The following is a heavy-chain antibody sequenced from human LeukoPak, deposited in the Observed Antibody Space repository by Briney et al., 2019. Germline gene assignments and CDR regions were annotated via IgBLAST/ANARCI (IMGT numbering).Heavy chain of an antibody. Sequence: GGSLRLSCAASGFTFSSYAMSWVRQAPGKGLEWVSAISGSGGSTYYADSVEGRFTISRDNSKNTLYLQMNSLRAEDTAVYYCAKGISSSPSSTDAFDIWGQGTMVTVSS. J-gene: IGHJ3*02. D-gene: IGHD6-6*01. CDR1: GFTFSSYA. V-gene: IGHV3-23*01. CDR2: ISGSGGST. CDR3: AKGISSSPSSTDAFDI.